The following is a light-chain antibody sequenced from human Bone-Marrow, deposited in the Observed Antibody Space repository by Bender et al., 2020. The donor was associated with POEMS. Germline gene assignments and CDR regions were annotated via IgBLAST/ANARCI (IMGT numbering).Light chain of an antibody. CDR2: DVN. CDR3: NSYTNRNIRV. Sequence: QSALTQPASVSGSPGQSITISCAGTSRDIGAYDSVSWYQQHPGKAPKLIIYDVNNRPSGVSNRFSGSKSGNTASLTISGLQADDEADYYCNSYTNRNIRVFGTGTKVTVL. CDR1: SRDIGAYDS. J-gene: IGLJ1*01. V-gene: IGLV2-14*03.